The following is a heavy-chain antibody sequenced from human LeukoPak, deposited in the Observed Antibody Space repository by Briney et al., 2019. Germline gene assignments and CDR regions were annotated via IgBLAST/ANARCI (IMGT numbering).Heavy chain of an antibody. D-gene: IGHD4-17*01. J-gene: IGHJ4*02. CDR3: ATWDYDAYDF. Sequence: GGSLRLSCAASGFTFSYYGFHWVRQAPGKGLEWVAFIRYDGNDKFYAESVKGRFTISRDTSRNTLYLQMNSLRLEDTAVYYCATWDYDAYDFRGPGTLVIVSS. V-gene: IGHV3-30*02. CDR2: IRYDGNDK. CDR1: GFTFSYYG.